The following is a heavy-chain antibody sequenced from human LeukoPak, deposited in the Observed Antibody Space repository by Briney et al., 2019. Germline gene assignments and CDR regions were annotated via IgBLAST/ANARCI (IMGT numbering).Heavy chain of an antibody. CDR2: INSDGSST. V-gene: IGHV3-74*01. Sequence: GGSLRLSCAASGFTFSSYAMSRVRQAPGKGLVWVSRINSDGSSTSYADSVKGRFTISRDNAKNTLYLQMNSLRAEDTAVYYCARDPTPYYYDSSGYYYGYWGQGTLVTVSS. CDR3: ARDPTPYYYDSSGYYYGY. CDR1: GFTFSSYA. J-gene: IGHJ4*02. D-gene: IGHD3-22*01.